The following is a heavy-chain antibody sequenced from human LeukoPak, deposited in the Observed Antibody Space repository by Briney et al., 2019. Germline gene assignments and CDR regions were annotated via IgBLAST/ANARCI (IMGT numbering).Heavy chain of an antibody. J-gene: IGHJ3*02. D-gene: IGHD3-9*01. Sequence: SETLSLTCTVSGYSISSGYYWGWIRQPPGKGLEWIGSIYHSGSTYYNPSLKSRVTISVDTSKNQFSLKLSSVTAADTAVYYCAREYDILTGKGAFDIWGQGTMVTVSS. CDR3: AREYDILTGKGAFDI. CDR1: GYSISSGYY. V-gene: IGHV4-38-2*02. CDR2: IYHSGST.